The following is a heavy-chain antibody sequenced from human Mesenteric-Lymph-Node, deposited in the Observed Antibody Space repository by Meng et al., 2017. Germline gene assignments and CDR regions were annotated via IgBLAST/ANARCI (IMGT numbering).Heavy chain of an antibody. CDR1: GFTFSSYA. D-gene: IGHD2-21*02. J-gene: IGHJ4*02. Sequence: GESLKISCAASGFTFSSYAMHWVRQAPGKGLEWVAVISYDGSNKYYADSVKGRFTISRDNSKNTLYLQMNSLRAEDTAVYYCARKEVTKANFDYWGQGTLVTVSS. CDR3: ARKEVTKANFDY. V-gene: IGHV3-30*01. CDR2: ISYDGSNK.